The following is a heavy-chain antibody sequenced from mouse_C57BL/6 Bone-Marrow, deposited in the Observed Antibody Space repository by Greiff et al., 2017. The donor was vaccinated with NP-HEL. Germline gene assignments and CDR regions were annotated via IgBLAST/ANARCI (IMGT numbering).Heavy chain of an antibody. Sequence: EVMLVESEGGLVQPGSSMKLSCTASGFTFSDYYMAWVRQVPEKGLEWVANINYDGSSTYYLDSLKSRFIISRDNAKNILYLQMSSLKSEDTATYYCARAGKYGAMDYWGQGTSVTVSS. V-gene: IGHV5-16*01. CDR2: INYDGSST. J-gene: IGHJ4*01. D-gene: IGHD2-1*01. CDR1: GFTFSDYY. CDR3: ARAGKYGAMDY.